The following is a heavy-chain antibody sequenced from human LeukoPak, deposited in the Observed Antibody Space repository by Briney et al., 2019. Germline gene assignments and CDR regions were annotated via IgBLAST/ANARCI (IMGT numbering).Heavy chain of an antibody. V-gene: IGHV3-11*04. J-gene: IGHJ1*01. CDR3: ARVSTPGTDFED. CDR1: GFTFTDHY. D-gene: IGHD6-13*01. Sequence: GGSLRLSCEASGFTFTDHYMSWIRQAPGKGLEWVSYISDNGNTIYYADSVKGRLTISRDNAKNSLYLQMNSLRAEDTAVYYCARVSTPGTDFEDWGQGTLVTVSS. CDR2: ISDNGNTI.